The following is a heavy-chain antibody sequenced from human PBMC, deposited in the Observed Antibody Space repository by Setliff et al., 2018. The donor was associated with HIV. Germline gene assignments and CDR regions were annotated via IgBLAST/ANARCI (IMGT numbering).Heavy chain of an antibody. Sequence: GSSLKISCVASGFTFNNAWMNWVRQAPGKGLEWLGRIKKSSDGGKTDDASPVKGRFTISRYDSKNTLYLQMNSLKTEDTGVYFCATDNGPSYSMDIWGQGTTVTVSS. CDR3: ATDNGPSYSMDI. V-gene: IGHV3-15*01. J-gene: IGHJ6*02. CDR2: IKKSSDGGKT. D-gene: IGHD2-21*01. CDR1: GFTFNNAW.